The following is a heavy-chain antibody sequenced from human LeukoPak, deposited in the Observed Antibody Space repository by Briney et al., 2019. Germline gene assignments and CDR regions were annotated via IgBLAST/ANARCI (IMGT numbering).Heavy chain of an antibody. CDR1: GGTFSSYA. CDR2: MSGSGGST. D-gene: IGHD3-3*01. J-gene: IGHJ6*03. V-gene: IGHV3-23*01. CDR3: AKGAFVDDFWSGYYTRYYYYYMDV. Sequence: SCKASGGTFSSYAMSWVRQAPGKGLEWVSAMSGSGGSTYYADSVKGRFTISRDNSKNTLYLQMNSLRAEDTAVYYCAKGAFVDDFWSGYYTRYYYYYMDVWGKGTTVTVSS.